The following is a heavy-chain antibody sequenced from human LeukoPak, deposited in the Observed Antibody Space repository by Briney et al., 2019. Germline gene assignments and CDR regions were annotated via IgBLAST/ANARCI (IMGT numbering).Heavy chain of an antibody. CDR3: ARDSYGYVPGPYYYYYYMDV. CDR1: GGCISSYY. D-gene: IGHD5-18*01. J-gene: IGHJ6*03. CDR2: IYTSGST. V-gene: IGHV4-4*07. Sequence: SETLSLTCTVSGGCISSYYWSWIRQPPGKGLEWIGRIYTSGSTNYNPSLKSRVTMSVDTSKNQFSLKLSSVTAADTAVYYCARDSYGYVPGPYYYYYYMDVWGKGTTVTISS.